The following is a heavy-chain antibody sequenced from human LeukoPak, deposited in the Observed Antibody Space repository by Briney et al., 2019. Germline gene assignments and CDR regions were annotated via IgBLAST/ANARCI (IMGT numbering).Heavy chain of an antibody. CDR1: GFAFSSYA. CDR3: ARDPGYSSSSFFDY. J-gene: IGHJ4*02. CDR2: ISYDGSNK. Sequence: PGRSLRLSCAASGFAFSSYAMHWVRQAPGKGLEWVAVISYDGSNKYYADSVKGRFTTSRDNSKNTLYLQMNSLRAEDTAVYYCARDPGYSSSSFFDYWGQGTLVTVSS. D-gene: IGHD6-6*01. V-gene: IGHV3-30-3*01.